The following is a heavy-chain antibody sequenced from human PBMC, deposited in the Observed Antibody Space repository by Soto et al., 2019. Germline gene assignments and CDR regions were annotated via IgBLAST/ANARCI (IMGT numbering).Heavy chain of an antibody. V-gene: IGHV6-1*01. CDR1: GDSVSSNSAA. D-gene: IGHD3-16*01. CDR2: TYYRSKWYS. J-gene: IGHJ4*02. CDR3: ARYGNIWLLDS. Sequence: SQTLSLTCAISGDSVSSNSAAWNWLRHSPSRGLEWLGRTYYRSKWYSDYAVSVRSRITINPDTSKNQFSLQLNSVTPEDTAVYYCARYGNIWLLDSWGQGTLVTVSS.